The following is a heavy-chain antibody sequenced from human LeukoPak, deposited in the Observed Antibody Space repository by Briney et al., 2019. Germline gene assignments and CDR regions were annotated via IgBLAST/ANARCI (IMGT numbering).Heavy chain of an antibody. J-gene: IGHJ1*01. V-gene: IGHV3-74*01. CDR3: FQH. CDR1: GFTFSSYW. Sequence: GGSLRLSCAASGFTFSSYWMHWVRQAPGKGLERVARINSDGTDISYGDSVKGRFTISRDNAKNTLYLQMNSLRVEDTAVYYCFQHWGQGTLVTVSS. CDR2: INSDGTDI.